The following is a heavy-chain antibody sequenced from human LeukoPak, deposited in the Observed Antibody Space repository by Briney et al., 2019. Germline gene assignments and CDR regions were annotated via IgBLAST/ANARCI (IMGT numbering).Heavy chain of an antibody. CDR2: IRYDGSNK. J-gene: IGHJ4*02. CDR1: GFTLSSYG. V-gene: IGHV3-30*02. CDR3: ARDQGAWGYGYNFDY. Sequence: GGSLRLSCAASGFTLSSYGMHWVRQAPGKGLEWVAFIRYDGSNKYYADSVKGRFTISRDNSKNTLHLQLISLRVEDTAVYYCARDQGAWGYGYNFDYWGQGTLVTVSS. D-gene: IGHD3-16*01.